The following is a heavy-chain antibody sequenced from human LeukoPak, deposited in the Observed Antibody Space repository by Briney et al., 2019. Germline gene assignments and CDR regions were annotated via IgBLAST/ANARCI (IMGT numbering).Heavy chain of an antibody. J-gene: IGHJ5*01. D-gene: IGHD3-3*01. CDR2: IYYSGST. V-gene: IGHV4-59*01. CDR1: GGSIRSYY. Sequence: PSETLSLTCTVSGGSIRSYYWTWTRQPPGKGLEWIGYIYYSGSTNYNPSLKSRVTISVDTSKNQFSLKLNSVTAADTAVYYCARGRNLEWFDYWGQGTLVTVSS. CDR3: ARGRNLEWFDY.